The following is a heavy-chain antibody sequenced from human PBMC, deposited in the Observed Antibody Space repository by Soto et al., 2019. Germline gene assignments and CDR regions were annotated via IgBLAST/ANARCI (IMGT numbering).Heavy chain of an antibody. V-gene: IGHV3-23*01. Sequence: HPGGSLRLSCAASGFAFRNYAMNWVRQAPGKGLEWVSGISGSGGGTYYADSVKGRFTISRDNSKTRLYLQMSSLRADDTAVYYCEKESLTTFNNWFDSWGQGTLVTVSS. J-gene: IGHJ5*01. CDR3: EKESLTTFNNWFDS. CDR2: ISGSGGGT. CDR1: GFAFRNYA.